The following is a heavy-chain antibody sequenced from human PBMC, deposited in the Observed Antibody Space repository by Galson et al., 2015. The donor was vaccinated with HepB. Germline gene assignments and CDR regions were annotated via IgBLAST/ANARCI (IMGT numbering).Heavy chain of an antibody. CDR2: IIPIFGTA. J-gene: IGHJ5*02. V-gene: IGHV1-69*13. D-gene: IGHD2-2*01. Sequence: SVKVSCKASGTTFSSYAISWVRQAPGQGLEWMGGIIPIFGTANYAQKFQGRVTITADESTSTAYMELSSLRSEDTAVYYCAREEGCSSTSCYRRWGWFDPWGQGTLVTVSS. CDR3: AREEGCSSTSCYRRWGWFDP. CDR1: GTTFSSYA.